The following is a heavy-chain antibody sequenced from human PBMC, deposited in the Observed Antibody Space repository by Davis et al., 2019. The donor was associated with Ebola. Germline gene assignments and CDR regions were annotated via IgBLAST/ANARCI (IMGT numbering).Heavy chain of an antibody. D-gene: IGHD3-22*01. Sequence: PSETLSLTCTVSGGSISSSSYYWGWIRQPPGKGLEWIGSIYYSGSTYYNPSLKSRVTISVDTSKNQFSLKLSSVTAADTAVYYCARDTSSGYYGYWGQGTLVTVSS. CDR2: IYYSGST. CDR1: GGSISSSSYY. V-gene: IGHV4-39*02. J-gene: IGHJ4*02. CDR3: ARDTSSGYYGY.